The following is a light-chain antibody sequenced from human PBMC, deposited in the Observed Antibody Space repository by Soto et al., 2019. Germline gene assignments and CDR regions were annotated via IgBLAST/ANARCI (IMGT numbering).Light chain of an antibody. CDR3: QQSYSSRT. CDR2: EAT. CDR1: QSIDTW. J-gene: IGKJ1*01. Sequence: DIQMTQSPSTLSASVGDRVIITCRASQSIDTWLAWYQHKPGRAPEVLISEATSLERGVPSRFSGSGSGTEFSLTISSLQPEDFATYFCQQSYSSRTFGQGTKVDIK. V-gene: IGKV1-5*01.